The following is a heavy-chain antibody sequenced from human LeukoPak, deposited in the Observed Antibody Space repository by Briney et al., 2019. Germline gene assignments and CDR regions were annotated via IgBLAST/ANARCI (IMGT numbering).Heavy chain of an antibody. CDR2: ISAYNGNT. Sequence: ASVKVSCKTSGYTFTTYAIHWVRQAPGQRPEWMGWISAYNGNTNYAQKLQGRVTMTTDTSTSTAYMELRSLRSDDTAVYYCARDHGPAAIWGYYYYMDVWGKGTTVTVSS. V-gene: IGHV1-18*01. CDR3: ARDHGPAAIWGYYYYMDV. CDR1: GYTFTTYA. D-gene: IGHD2-2*02. J-gene: IGHJ6*03.